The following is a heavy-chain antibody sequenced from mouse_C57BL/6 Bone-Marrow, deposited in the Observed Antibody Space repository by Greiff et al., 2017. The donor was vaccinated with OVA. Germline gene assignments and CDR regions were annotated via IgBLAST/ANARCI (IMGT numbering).Heavy chain of an antibody. V-gene: IGHV14-4*01. CDR3: TTFGNYDVAY. CDR2: IDPENGDT. CDR1: GFNIKDDY. D-gene: IGHD2-1*01. J-gene: IGHJ3*01. Sequence: EVQLVESGAELVRPGASVKLSCTASGFNIKDDYMHWVKQRPEQGLEWIGWIDPENGDTEYASKFQGKATITADTSSNTAYLQLSSLTSEDNAVYYCTTFGNYDVAYWGQGTLVTVSA.